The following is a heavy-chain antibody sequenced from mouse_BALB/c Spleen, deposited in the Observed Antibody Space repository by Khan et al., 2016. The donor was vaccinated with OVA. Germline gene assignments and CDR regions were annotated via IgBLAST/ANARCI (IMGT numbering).Heavy chain of an antibody. CDR3: ARRGYDYGRGALFAY. V-gene: IGHV2-2*02. CDR1: GFSLANYS. Sequence: QVQLKESGPGLVQPSQSLSITCTVSGFSLANYSVHWVRQSPGKGLEWLGVIWSAGSTDYNAAFMSRLTIKQDTSRRQVFIKMNSLPPNDTAIYYCARRGYDYGRGALFAYWGQGTLVTVSA. D-gene: IGHD2-4*01. CDR2: IWSAGST. J-gene: IGHJ3*01.